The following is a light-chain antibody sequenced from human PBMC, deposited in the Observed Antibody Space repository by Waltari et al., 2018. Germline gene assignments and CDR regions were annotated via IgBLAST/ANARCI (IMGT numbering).Light chain of an antibody. CDR1: QSVSSSY. CDR3: QQYSSSRT. V-gene: IGKV3-20*01. CDR2: GAS. J-gene: IGKJ1*01. Sequence: EIVLTQSPGPLSLSPGERATLSCRASQSVSSSYLAWYQQKPGQAPRLLIYGASSRTTGIPDRFSGSGSGTDFTITNSRQEAEDFAVYYCQQYSSSRTFGQGTKVEIK.